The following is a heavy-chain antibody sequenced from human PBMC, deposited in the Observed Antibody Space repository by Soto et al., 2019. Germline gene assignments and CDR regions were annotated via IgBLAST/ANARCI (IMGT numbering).Heavy chain of an antibody. V-gene: IGHV4-34*01. CDR1: GGSFSGYY. J-gene: IGHJ4*02. D-gene: IGHD3-22*01. Sequence: QVQLQQWGAGLLKPSETLSLTCAVSGGSFSGYYWSWIRQPPGQGLEWIGEINHSGRTNYNPSLNRRVTISVDTSKNKFSLKLSPVTAADTAVYYCAKLYDSSGYYDYWGQGTLVTVSS. CDR2: INHSGRT. CDR3: AKLYDSSGYYDY.